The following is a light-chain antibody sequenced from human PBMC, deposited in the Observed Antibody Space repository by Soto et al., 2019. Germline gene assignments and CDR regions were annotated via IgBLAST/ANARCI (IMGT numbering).Light chain of an antibody. CDR1: QSISSW. Sequence: GDRVTITCLASQSISSWLAWYQQKPGKAPKLLIYDASSLESGVPSRFSGSGSGTEFTLTISSLQPDDFATYYCQQYNSYSWTFGQGTKLEIK. J-gene: IGKJ1*01. CDR2: DAS. CDR3: QQYNSYSWT. V-gene: IGKV1-5*01.